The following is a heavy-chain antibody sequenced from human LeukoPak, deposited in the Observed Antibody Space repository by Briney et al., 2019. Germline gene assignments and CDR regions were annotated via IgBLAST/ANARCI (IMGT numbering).Heavy chain of an antibody. D-gene: IGHD1-26*01. CDR1: GFTVSSNY. CDR3: ARDPYSGNYGNYYYYYMDV. V-gene: IGHV3-21*01. J-gene: IGHJ6*03. CDR2: ISTSSSYI. Sequence: GGSLRLSCAASGFTVSSNYMSWVRQAPGKGLEWVSSISTSSSYIYYADSLKGRFTISRDNARNSLYLQMNSLGPEDTAVYYCARDPYSGNYGNYYYYYMDVWGKGTTVTVSS.